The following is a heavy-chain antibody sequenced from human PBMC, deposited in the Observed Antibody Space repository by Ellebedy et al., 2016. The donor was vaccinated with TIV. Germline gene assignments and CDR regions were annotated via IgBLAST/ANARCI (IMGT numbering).Heavy chain of an antibody. CDR1: GGSFSGYY. CDR2: INHSGST. Sequence: MPSATLSLTCAVYGGSFSGYYWSCIRRPPGKGLEWIGEINHSGSTNYNPSLKSRVTISVDTSKNQFSLKLSSVTAADTAVYYCARDIGGGNSDYWGQGTLVTVSS. J-gene: IGHJ4*02. CDR3: ARDIGGGNSDY. D-gene: IGHD4-23*01. V-gene: IGHV4-34*01.